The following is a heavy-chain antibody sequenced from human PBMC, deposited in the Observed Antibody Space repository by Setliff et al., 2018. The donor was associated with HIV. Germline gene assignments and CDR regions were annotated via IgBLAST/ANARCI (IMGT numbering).Heavy chain of an antibody. J-gene: IGHJ6*02. CDR3: AGHDITLVRGLV. V-gene: IGHV4-39*01. CDR2: IYHSGST. CDR1: GGSVSSPSYY. D-gene: IGHD3-10*01. Sequence: PSETLSLTCAVSGGSVSSPSYYWGWIRQPPGKGLEWIGSIYHSGSTYYNPSLRSRVTISVDTSKNQFSLKLSSVTAADTAVYYCAGHDITLVRGLVWGLGTTVTVS.